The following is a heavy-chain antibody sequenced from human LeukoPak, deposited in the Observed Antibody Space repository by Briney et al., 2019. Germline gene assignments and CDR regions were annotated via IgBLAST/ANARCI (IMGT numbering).Heavy chain of an antibody. CDR3: ARDRQLRYFSPEGGGWFDY. D-gene: IGHD3-9*01. CDR1: GGSISSYY. V-gene: IGHV4-4*07. J-gene: IGHJ4*02. CDR2: IYTSGST. Sequence: PSETLSLTCTVPGGSISSYYWSWIRQPAGKGLEWIGRIYTSGSTNYNPSLKSRVTMSVDTSKNQFSLKLSSVTAADTAAYYCARDRQLRYFSPEGGGWFDYWGQGTLVTVSS.